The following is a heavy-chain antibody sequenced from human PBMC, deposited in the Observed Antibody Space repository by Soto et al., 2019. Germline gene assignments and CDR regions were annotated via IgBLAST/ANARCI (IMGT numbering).Heavy chain of an antibody. CDR2: IYYSGST. CDR3: ARVPGYSNYLDY. D-gene: IGHD5-18*01. J-gene: IGHJ4*02. Sequence: PSETLSLTCTVSGGSISSGDYYWSWIRQPPGKGLEWIGYIYYSGSTYYNPPLKSRVTISVDTSKNQFSLKLSSVTAADTAVYYCARVPGYSNYLDYWGQGTLVTVSS. V-gene: IGHV4-30-4*01. CDR1: GGSISSGDYY.